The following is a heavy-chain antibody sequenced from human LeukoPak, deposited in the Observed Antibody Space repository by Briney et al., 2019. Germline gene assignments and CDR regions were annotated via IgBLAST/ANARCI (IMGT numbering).Heavy chain of an antibody. V-gene: IGHV1-2*02. CDR3: ARASGSNWWFDS. CDR1: GYTFTSYG. J-gene: IGHJ5*01. CDR2: VNPNSGDT. Sequence: ASVKVSCKASGYTFTSYGISWVRQAHGQGLEWMGCVNPNSGDTNYAQKFQGSVTMTRDTSISTVYMELSRLRSDDTAVYYCARASGSNWWFDSWGQGTLVTVSS. D-gene: IGHD1-26*01.